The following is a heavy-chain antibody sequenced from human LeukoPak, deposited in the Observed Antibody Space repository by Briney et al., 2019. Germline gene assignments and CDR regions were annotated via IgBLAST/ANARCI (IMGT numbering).Heavy chain of an antibody. V-gene: IGHV1-8*01. CDR2: MNPNSGNT. J-gene: IGHJ4*02. D-gene: IGHD6-19*01. CDR3: ARGRSQWLTR. Sequence: ASVKVSCKASGYTFTSYDINWVRQATGQGLEWMGWMNPNSGNTGYAQKLQGRVTMTTDTSTSTAYMELRSLRSDDTAVYYCARGRSQWLTRWGQGTLVTVSS. CDR1: GYTFTSYD.